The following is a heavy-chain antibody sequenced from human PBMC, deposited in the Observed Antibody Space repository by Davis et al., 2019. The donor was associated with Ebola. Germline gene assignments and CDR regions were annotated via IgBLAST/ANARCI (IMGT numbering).Heavy chain of an antibody. CDR1: GFTFSSYG. CDR2: IWYDGSNK. CDR3: AKDEEWYYDSSGYYDY. D-gene: IGHD3-22*01. J-gene: IGHJ4*02. V-gene: IGHV3-30*02. Sequence: GGSLRLSCAASGFTFSSYGMHWVRQAPGKGLEWVAVIWYDGSNKYYADSVKGRFTISRDNSKNTLYLQMNSLRAEDTAVYYCAKDEEWYYDSSGYYDYWGQGTLVTVSS.